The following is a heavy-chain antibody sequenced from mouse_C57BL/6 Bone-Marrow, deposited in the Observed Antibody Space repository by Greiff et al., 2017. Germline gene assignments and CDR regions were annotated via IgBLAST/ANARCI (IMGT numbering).Heavy chain of an antibody. CDR1: GYAFSSSW. CDR3: ARDELGFDY. Sequence: VQLQASGPELVKPGASVKISCKASGYAFSSSWMNWVKQRPGTGLAWIGRLYPGDGDTNYNGKFKGKATLTADKSSSTAYMQLRSLTSEDSAVYFCARDELGFDYWGQGTTLTVSS. V-gene: IGHV1-82*01. CDR2: LYPGDGDT. D-gene: IGHD4-1*01. J-gene: IGHJ2*01.